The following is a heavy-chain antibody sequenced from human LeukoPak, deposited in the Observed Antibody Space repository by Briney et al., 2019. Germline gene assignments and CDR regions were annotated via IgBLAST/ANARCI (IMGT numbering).Heavy chain of an antibody. J-gene: IGHJ4*02. D-gene: IGHD5-24*01. CDR3: VRDGSAYNFDY. Sequence: GGSLRLSCAASGFTFSSYWMTWVRQAPGKGLEWVSRINNDGSYINYAESVKGRFTLSRDNTKNTLTLQMNSLRAEDTAVYFCVRDGSAYNFDYWGEGVLVTVSS. CDR2: INNDGSYI. CDR1: GFTFSSYW. V-gene: IGHV3-74*01.